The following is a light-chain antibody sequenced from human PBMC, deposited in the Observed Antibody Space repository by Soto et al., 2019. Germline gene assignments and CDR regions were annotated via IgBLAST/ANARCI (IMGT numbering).Light chain of an antibody. Sequence: DIQMTQSPSSLSASVGDRVTITCRASQTINKNLNWYQQKPGQAPNLLIYSASDFQSGAPSRFSGSGSGTEFTLTINGLQPEDFATYYCQQSFRTPYTFGQGTDLAI. CDR3: QQSFRTPYT. CDR1: QTINKN. CDR2: SAS. J-gene: IGKJ2*01. V-gene: IGKV1-39*01.